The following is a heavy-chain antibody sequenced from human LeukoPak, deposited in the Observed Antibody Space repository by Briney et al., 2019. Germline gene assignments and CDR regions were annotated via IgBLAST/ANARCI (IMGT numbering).Heavy chain of an antibody. V-gene: IGHV3-23*01. CDR2: ISGSGGST. J-gene: IGHJ4*02. CDR1: GFTFSSYG. D-gene: IGHD3-9*01. Sequence: GGTLRLSCAASGFTFSSYGLSWVRQAPGKGLEWVSAISGSGGSTYYADSVKGRFTISRDNSKNTLYLQMNSLRAEDTAVYYCAKDSKYYDILTGYYKWYFDYWGQGTLVTVSS. CDR3: AKDSKYYDILTGYYKWYFDY.